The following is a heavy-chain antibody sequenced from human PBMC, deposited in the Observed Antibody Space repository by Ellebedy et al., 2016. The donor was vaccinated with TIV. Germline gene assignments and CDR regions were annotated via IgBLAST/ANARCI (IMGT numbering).Heavy chain of an antibody. J-gene: IGHJ6*02. CDR2: IIPILGIA. CDR1: GGTFSSYA. V-gene: IGHV1-69*04. Sequence: SVKVSCXASGGTFSSYAISWVRQAPGQGLEWMGRIIPILGIANYAQKFQGRVTITADKSTSTAYMELSSLRSEDTAVYYCASRSRGYSSGWLRGMDVWGQGTTVTVSS. D-gene: IGHD6-19*01. CDR3: ASRSRGYSSGWLRGMDV.